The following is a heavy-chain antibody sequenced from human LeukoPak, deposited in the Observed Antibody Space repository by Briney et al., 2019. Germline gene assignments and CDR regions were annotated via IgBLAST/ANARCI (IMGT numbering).Heavy chain of an antibody. Sequence: KTRGSLRLSCAASGFTFNNVWMKWVRQAPGKGLEWVGRIKSKADGGTIDYAAPVKGRFTISRDDSKNTLYLQMSSLKTEDTAVYYCTTHMVRGVIDDYWGQGTLVTVSS. CDR1: GFTFNNVW. V-gene: IGHV3-15*07. J-gene: IGHJ4*02. CDR3: TTHMVRGVIDDY. CDR2: IKSKADGGTI. D-gene: IGHD3-10*01.